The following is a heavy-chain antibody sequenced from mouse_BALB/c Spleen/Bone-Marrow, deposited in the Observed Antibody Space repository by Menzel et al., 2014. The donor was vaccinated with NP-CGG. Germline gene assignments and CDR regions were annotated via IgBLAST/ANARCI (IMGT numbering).Heavy chain of an antibody. V-gene: IGHV3-6*02. J-gene: IGHJ4*01. CDR2: ISYDGSN. CDR1: GYSITSGYY. D-gene: IGHD2-10*02. CDR3: AKIGYAFDY. Sequence: EVKLMESGPGLVKPSQSLSPTCSVTGYSITSGYYWNWIRQLPGNKQEWMGYISYDGSNNYNQSLKNRISITRDTSKNQFLLTLNSVTSEDTATYSCAKIGYAFDYWGQGTPVTVSA.